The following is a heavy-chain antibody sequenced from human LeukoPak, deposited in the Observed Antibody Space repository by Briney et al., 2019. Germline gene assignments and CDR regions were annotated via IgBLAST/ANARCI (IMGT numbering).Heavy chain of an antibody. CDR1: GYTFTGYY. J-gene: IGHJ4*02. CDR3: ARSYYDFWSGYRPFDY. D-gene: IGHD3-3*01. V-gene: IGHV1-2*02. Sequence: ASVKVSCKASGYTFTGYYMHWVRQAPGQGLEWMGWINPNSGGTNYAQKFQGRVTMTRDTSISTAYMELSRLRPDDTAVYYCARSYYDFWSGYRPFDYWGQGTLVTVSS. CDR2: INPNSGGT.